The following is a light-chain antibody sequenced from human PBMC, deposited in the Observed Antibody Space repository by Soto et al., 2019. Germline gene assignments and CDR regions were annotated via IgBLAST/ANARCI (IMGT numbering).Light chain of an antibody. J-gene: IGLJ2*01. CDR3: AAWDDSLNGVV. CDR2: SSN. V-gene: IGLV1-44*01. CDR1: SSNIGSNS. Sequence: VLTQPPSASGTPGQRVTISCSGSSSNIGSNSVNWYQQLPGTAPKLLMYSSNQRPSGVPDRFSGSKSGTSASLAISGLQSEDEADYYCAAWDDSLNGVVFGGGTKVTVL.